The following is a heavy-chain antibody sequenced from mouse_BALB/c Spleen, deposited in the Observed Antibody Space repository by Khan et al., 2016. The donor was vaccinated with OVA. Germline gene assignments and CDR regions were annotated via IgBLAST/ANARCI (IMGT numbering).Heavy chain of an antibody. D-gene: IGHD1-2*01. CDR1: GYSITSGYG. CDR3: ARTARIKY. CDR2: ISYSGST. Sequence: VQLEESGPGLVKPSQSLSLTCTVTGYSITSGYGWNWIRQFPGNKLEWMGYISYSGSTNYNPSLKSRISITRDTSKNQFFLQLNDVTTEDRATYDCARTARIKYWGQGTTLTVSS. J-gene: IGHJ2*01. V-gene: IGHV3-2*02.